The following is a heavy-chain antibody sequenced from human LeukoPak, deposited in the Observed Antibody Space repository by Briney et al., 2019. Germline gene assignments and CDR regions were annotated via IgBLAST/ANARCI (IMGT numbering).Heavy chain of an antibody. CDR3: ARVYLGYFDY. Sequence: GGSLRLSCAASGYTFTSYAMHWVRQAPGQRLEWMGWINAGNGNTKYSQEFQGRVTITRDTSASTAYMELSSLRSEDMAVYYCARVYLGYFDYWGQGTLVTVSS. V-gene: IGHV1-3*03. CDR1: GYTFTSYA. J-gene: IGHJ4*02. D-gene: IGHD5/OR15-5a*01. CDR2: INAGNGNT.